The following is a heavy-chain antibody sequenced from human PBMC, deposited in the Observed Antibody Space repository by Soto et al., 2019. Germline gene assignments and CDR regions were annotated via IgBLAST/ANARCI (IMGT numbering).Heavy chain of an antibody. CDR2: ISGSGGST. CDR1: GFTFSSYA. J-gene: IGHJ4*02. V-gene: IGHV3-23*01. CDR3: AKGRGGGSYYQSILAY. Sequence: EVQLLESGGGLVQPGGSLRLSCAASGFTFSSYAMSWVRQAPGKGLEWVSAISGSGGSTYYADSVKGRFTISRDNSKNTLYLQMNSRRAEDTAVYYCAKGRGGGSYYQSILAYWGQGTLVTVSS. D-gene: IGHD1-26*01.